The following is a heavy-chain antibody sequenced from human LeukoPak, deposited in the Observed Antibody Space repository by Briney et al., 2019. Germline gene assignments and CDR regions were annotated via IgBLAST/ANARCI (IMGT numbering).Heavy chain of an antibody. CDR1: GFTFSVYE. CDR3: ARPHQEGAWAPYDY. Sequence: GGSLRLSCAASGFTFSVYEMNWVRQAPGKGLEWVADISYSGRTIYYADPVKGRFTISRDNAKNSLYLQMNGLRAEDTAVYYCARPHQEGAWAPYDYWGQGTLVTVSS. CDR2: ISYSGRTI. J-gene: IGHJ4*02. V-gene: IGHV3-48*03. D-gene: IGHD2-2*01.